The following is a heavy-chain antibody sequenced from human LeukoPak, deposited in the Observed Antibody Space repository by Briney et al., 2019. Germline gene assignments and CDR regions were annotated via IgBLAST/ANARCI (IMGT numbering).Heavy chain of an antibody. J-gene: IGHJ4*02. Sequence: TGGSLRLSCAASGFTFSSYWMTWVRQAPGKGLEWVANIKQDGSERYYVDSVKGRFIISRDNAKNSLFLQMNSLRAEDTAVYYCARVAYYYDSSGYLGYWGQETLVTVPS. D-gene: IGHD3-22*01. V-gene: IGHV3-7*01. CDR3: ARVAYYYDSSGYLGY. CDR1: GFTFSSYW. CDR2: IKQDGSER.